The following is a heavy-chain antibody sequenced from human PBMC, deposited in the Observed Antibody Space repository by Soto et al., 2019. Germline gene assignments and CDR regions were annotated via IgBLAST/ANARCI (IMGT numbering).Heavy chain of an antibody. CDR3: SKAMIGSYDSDAFDV. Sequence: GSLRLSGAASGXSFSRYWIHWVRQAPGKGLEWVAVISYDESTTFYADSVKGRFTISRDNSKKKLFLQMNSMRPDDTAVSYCSKAMIGSYDSDAFDVWGQGTMGTVSS. V-gene: IGHV3-30*18. CDR1: GXSFSRYW. CDR2: ISYDESTT. J-gene: IGHJ3*01. D-gene: IGHD3-22*01.